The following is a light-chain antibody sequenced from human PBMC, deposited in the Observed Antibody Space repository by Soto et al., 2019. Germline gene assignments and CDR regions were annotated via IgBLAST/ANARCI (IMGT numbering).Light chain of an antibody. V-gene: IGLV2-14*01. Sequence: QSALTQPASVSGSPGQSITISCTGTSSDVGGYNYVSWYQQHPGKAPKLMIYDVSNRPSGVSNRSSGSKSGNTASLTISGLQAEDEADYYRSSYTSSSTLVVFGRGTKLTVL. CDR2: DVS. CDR1: SSDVGGYNY. J-gene: IGLJ2*01. CDR3: SSYTSSSTLVV.